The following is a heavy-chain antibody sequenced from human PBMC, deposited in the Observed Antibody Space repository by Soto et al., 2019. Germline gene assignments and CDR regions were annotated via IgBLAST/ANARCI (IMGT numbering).Heavy chain of an antibody. J-gene: IGHJ4*02. CDR3: TTDYCSGGRCYWNY. V-gene: IGHV3-15*07. CDR1: GFTFSNAW. CDR2: IKSKTDGGAT. D-gene: IGHD2-15*01. Sequence: GGSLRLSCAASGFTFSNAWMNWVRQAPGKGLEWVGRIKSKTDGGATDYAAPVKGRFTISRDDSKNTLYLQMNSLKTEDTAVYYCTTDYCSGGRCYWNYWGQGTLVTVSS.